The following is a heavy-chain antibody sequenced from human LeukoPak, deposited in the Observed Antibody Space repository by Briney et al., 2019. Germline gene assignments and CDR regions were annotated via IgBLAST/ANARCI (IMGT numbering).Heavy chain of an antibody. D-gene: IGHD6-13*01. J-gene: IGHJ4*02. CDR1: GGSISNTNYY. CDR2: IYTGTT. CDR3: AREEYSSDWYGHDS. Sequence: SETLSLTCTVSGGSISNTNYYWAWIRQPPGRGLEWIGSIYTGTTFDNPSLKSRVTLSVDTSKNQLSLRLTSVTAADTAFYYCAREEYSSDWYGHDSWGQGTLVTVSS. V-gene: IGHV4-39*07.